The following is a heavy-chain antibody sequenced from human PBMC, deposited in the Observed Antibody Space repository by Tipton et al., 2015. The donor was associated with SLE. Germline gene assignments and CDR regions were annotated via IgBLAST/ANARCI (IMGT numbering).Heavy chain of an antibody. CDR3: ARDATQIAAARWGNYYMDV. V-gene: IGHV4-61*01. CDR2: IYYSGST. J-gene: IGHJ6*03. D-gene: IGHD6-13*01. Sequence: LRLSCTVSGGSVSSGSYYWSWIRQPPGKGLEWIGYIYYSGSTNYNPSLKSRVTISVDTSKNQFSLKLSSVTAADTAVYYCARDATQIAAARWGNYYMDVWGKGTTVTVSS. CDR1: GGSVSSGSYY.